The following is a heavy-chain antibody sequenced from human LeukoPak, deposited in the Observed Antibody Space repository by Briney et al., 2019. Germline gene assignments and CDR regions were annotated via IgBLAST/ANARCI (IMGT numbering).Heavy chain of an antibody. Sequence: PSETLSLTCTVSGGSISSQCWTWIRQPPGKGLEWIGFIYYSGTTRYNPSLQSRVIISVDTSETYFSLKLTSVTAADTAVYYCARLLDNDSSGDPDTFDMWGQGTMVTVSS. CDR1: GGSISSQC. D-gene: IGHD3-22*01. CDR2: IYYSGTT. V-gene: IGHV4-59*11. J-gene: IGHJ3*02. CDR3: ARLLDNDSSGDPDTFDM.